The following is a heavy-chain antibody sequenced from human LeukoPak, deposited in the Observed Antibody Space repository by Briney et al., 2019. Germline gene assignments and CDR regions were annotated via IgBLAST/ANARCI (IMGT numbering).Heavy chain of an antibody. Sequence: PGGSLRLSCAASGLTFSIYAMSWVRQAPGKGLEWVSCISGSGSNTYYADSVKGRFIISRDNSKNPLYLQMNSLRAEDRLVYYFAKVNDFWSGYYEFGPYVHYWGQGALVTVSS. D-gene: IGHD3-3*01. CDR1: GLTFSIYA. J-gene: IGHJ4*02. CDR2: ISGSGSNT. V-gene: IGHV3-23*01. CDR3: AKVNDFWSGYYEFGPYVHY.